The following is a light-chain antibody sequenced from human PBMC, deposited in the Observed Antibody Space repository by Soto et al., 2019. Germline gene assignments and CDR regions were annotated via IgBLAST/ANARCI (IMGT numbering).Light chain of an antibody. CDR2: DAS. Sequence: EIVLTQSPATLSLSPGERATLSCRASQSVSTYLAWYQQKPGQAPRLLIYDASNRAAGIPARFSGSGSGTDFTLAISSLEPEDFAVYYCQPRSNWPLTFGGGTKVASK. J-gene: IGKJ4*01. CDR1: QSVSTY. V-gene: IGKV3-11*01. CDR3: QPRSNWPLT.